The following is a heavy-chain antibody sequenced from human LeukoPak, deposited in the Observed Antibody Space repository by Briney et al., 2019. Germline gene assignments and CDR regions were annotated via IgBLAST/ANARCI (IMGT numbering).Heavy chain of an antibody. D-gene: IGHD3-22*01. J-gene: IGHJ3*02. Sequence: GGSLRLSCSASGFTFSSYGMHWVRQAPGEGLVWVAFIRYDGSDKYYAESVKGRFTISRDNSKNTLYLQMNSLRTEDTAVYYCAKDAPHYDSSGYYYPGAFDIWGQGTMVTVSS. V-gene: IGHV3-30*02. CDR2: IRYDGSDK. CDR1: GFTFSSYG. CDR3: AKDAPHYDSSGYYYPGAFDI.